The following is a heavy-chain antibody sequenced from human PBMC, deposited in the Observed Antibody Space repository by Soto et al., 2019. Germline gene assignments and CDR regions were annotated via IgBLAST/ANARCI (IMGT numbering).Heavy chain of an antibody. CDR1: GGTFSSYT. CDR2: IIPILGIA. V-gene: IGHV1-69*02. D-gene: IGHD3-10*01. J-gene: IGHJ5*02. CDR3: ARGGEVVRGVKTPAPKTWFDP. Sequence: QVQLVQSGAEVKKPGSSVKVSCKASGGTFSSYTISWVRQAPGQGLEWMGRIIPILGIANYAQKFQGRVTITADKSTSTAYMELSSLRSEDTAVYYCARGGEVVRGVKTPAPKTWFDPWGQGTLVTVSS.